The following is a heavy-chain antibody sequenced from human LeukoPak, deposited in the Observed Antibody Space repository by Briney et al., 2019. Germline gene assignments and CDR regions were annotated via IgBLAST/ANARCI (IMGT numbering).Heavy chain of an antibody. D-gene: IGHD6-13*01. CDR1: GFTFSSYW. Sequence: GGSLRLSCAASGFTFSSYWMSWVRQAPGKGLEWVANMNYDGSEKYYVDSVKGRFTISRDNAKNSLYLQMNSLRAEDTAVYYCARDIEAAGLFLDYWGQGTLVTVSS. J-gene: IGHJ4*02. CDR3: ARDIEAAGLFLDY. CDR2: MNYDGSEK. V-gene: IGHV3-7*01.